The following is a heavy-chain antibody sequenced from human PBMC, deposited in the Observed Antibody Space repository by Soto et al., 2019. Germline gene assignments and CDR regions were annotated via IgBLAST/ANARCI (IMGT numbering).Heavy chain of an antibody. J-gene: IGHJ3*02. V-gene: IGHV3-33*01. CDR1: GFTFSSYG. Sequence: GGSLRLSCAASGFTFSSYGMHWVRQAPGKGLEWVAVIWYDGSNKYYADSVKGRFTISRDNSKNTLYLQMNSLRAEDTAVYYCARDDRGYCSGGSCYSYAFDIWGQGTMVTVSS. CDR3: ARDDRGYCSGGSCYSYAFDI. D-gene: IGHD2-15*01. CDR2: IWYDGSNK.